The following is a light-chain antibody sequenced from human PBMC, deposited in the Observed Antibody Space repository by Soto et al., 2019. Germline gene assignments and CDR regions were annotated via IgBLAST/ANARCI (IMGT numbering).Light chain of an antibody. CDR3: LHHNNYPPIA. CDR2: DAT. CDR1: QGIRND. V-gene: IGKV1-17*01. Sequence: DIQMTPSPSSLSASVGDRVTIPCRASQGIRNDLAWYQQKPGKAPKRLIYDATSLQSGVPSRFSGSGSGTEFTLTISSLQPEDFATYYCLHHNNYPPIAFGHGTRLEIK. J-gene: IGKJ5*01.